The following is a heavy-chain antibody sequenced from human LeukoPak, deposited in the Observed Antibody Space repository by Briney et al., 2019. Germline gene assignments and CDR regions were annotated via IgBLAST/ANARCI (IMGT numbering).Heavy chain of an antibody. CDR3: ARAGTCSSTSCDGGIEY. V-gene: IGHV3-21*06. J-gene: IGHJ4*02. D-gene: IGHD2-2*01. CDR2: ISTTSTYI. CDR1: GFAFSSYN. Sequence: KPGGSLRLSCAASGFAFSSYNMKWVRQAPGKGLEWVSFISTTSTYIYYADSVKGRFTVSRDSSKNLLYLQMDSLRVEDTAVYYCARAGTCSSTSCDGGIEYWGQGTLVTVSS.